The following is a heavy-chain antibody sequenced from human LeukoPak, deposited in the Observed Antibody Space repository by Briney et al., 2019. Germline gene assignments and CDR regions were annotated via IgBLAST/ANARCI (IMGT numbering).Heavy chain of an antibody. Sequence: GGSLRLSCTTSGFSFNTYSMSWVRQAPGKGLEWVSAINDDTPYYTDSVKGRFTVSRDNSRDTLYLQNSLRAEDTAVYYCARDGGMTYNWFDPWGQGTLVTVSS. D-gene: IGHD3-3*01. J-gene: IGHJ5*02. CDR1: GFSFNTYS. CDR3: ARDGGMTYNWFDP. V-gene: IGHV3-23*01. CDR2: INDDTP.